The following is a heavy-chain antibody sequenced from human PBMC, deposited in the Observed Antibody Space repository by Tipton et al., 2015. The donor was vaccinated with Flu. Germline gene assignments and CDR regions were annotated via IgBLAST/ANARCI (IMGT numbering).Heavy chain of an antibody. J-gene: IGHJ4*02. CDR2: IYHSGST. CDR3: ARHTGDSVRGIIDY. Sequence: TLSLTCAVSGYSISSGYYWGWVRQPPGKGLEWIGTIYHSGSTYYNPSLKSRLTISVDTSENQFSLKLSSVTAADTAVYYCARHTGDSVRGIIDYWGQGTLVTVSS. V-gene: IGHV4-38-2*01. CDR1: GYSISSGYY. D-gene: IGHD3-10*02.